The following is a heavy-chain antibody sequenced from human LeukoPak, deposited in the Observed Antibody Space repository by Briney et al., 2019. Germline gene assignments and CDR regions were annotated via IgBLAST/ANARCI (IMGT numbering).Heavy chain of an antibody. D-gene: IGHD2-15*01. J-gene: IGHJ6*04. CDR2: ISYDGSNK. Sequence: GRSLRLSCAASGFTFSSYGMHWVRQAPGKGLEWVAVISYDGSNKYYADSVKGRFTISRDNSKNTLYLQMNSLRAEDTAVYYCAKGIVVVVAATIGMDVWGKGTTVTVSS. CDR3: AKGIVVVVAATIGMDV. V-gene: IGHV3-30*18. CDR1: GFTFSSYG.